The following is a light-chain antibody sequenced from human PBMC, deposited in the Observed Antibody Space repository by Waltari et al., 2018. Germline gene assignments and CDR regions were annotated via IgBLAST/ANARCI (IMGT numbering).Light chain of an antibody. Sequence: DIQMTQSPSSLSASVGDTVTITCRPSQSISSWLDWCQQRPGKGPKLLIYKASSLQSGVPSRFSGSRSGTDFTLTISSLQPEDFATYYCLQYDNIPWTFGQGTKVEIK. CDR2: KAS. CDR3: LQYDNIPWT. J-gene: IGKJ1*01. V-gene: IGKV1-12*01. CDR1: QSISSW.